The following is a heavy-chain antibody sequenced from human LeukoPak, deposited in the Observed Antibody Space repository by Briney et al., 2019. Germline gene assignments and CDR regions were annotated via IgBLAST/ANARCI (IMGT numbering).Heavy chain of an antibody. J-gene: IGHJ4*02. CDR3: VSGVADY. V-gene: IGHV4-39*07. Sequence: GSLRLSCAASGCTFSSYSMNWVRQAPGKGLEWIGSIYYSGSTYYNPSLKSRVTISVDTSKNQFSLKLSSVTAADTAVYYCVSGVADYWGQGTLVTVSS. D-gene: IGHD3-10*02. CDR2: IYYSGST. CDR1: GCTFSSYS.